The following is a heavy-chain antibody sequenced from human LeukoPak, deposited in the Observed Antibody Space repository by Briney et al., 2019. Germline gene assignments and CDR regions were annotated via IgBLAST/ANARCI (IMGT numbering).Heavy chain of an antibody. CDR1: GFTFDDYG. D-gene: IGHD3-22*01. V-gene: IGHV3-20*04. CDR3: ASYDSSGGANYFDY. J-gene: IGHJ4*02. Sequence: PGGSLRLSCAASGFTFDDYGMSWVRHVPGKGLEWVSGINWNGGSTGYADSVKGRFTISRDNAKNSLYLQMNSLRAEDTALYYCASYDSSGGANYFDYWGQGTLVTVSS. CDR2: INWNGGST.